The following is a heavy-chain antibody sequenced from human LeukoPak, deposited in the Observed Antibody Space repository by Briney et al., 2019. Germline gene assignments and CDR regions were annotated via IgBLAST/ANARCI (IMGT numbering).Heavy chain of an antibody. V-gene: IGHV3-30*18. Sequence: GGSLRLSCAASGFTFSSYGMHWVRQAPGKGLEWVAVISYDGNNKYYADSVEGRFTISRDNSKNTLYLQMNSLRAEDTAVYYCAKDLGGYGNWDSNGPFDYWGQGTLVTVSS. CDR2: ISYDGNNK. CDR3: AKDLGGYGNWDSNGPFDY. J-gene: IGHJ4*02. CDR1: GFTFSSYG. D-gene: IGHD2-8*01.